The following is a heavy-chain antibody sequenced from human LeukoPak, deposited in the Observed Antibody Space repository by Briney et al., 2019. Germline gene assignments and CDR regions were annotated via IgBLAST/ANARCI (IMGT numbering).Heavy chain of an antibody. D-gene: IGHD3-22*01. CDR3: AKRGVVIRVILVGFHKEAYYFDS. CDR1: GITLSNYG. J-gene: IGHJ4*02. CDR2: LSASGGVT. V-gene: IGHV3-23*01. Sequence: GGSLRLSCAVSGITLSNYGMAWVRQAPGKGLEWVASLSASGGVTSYADSVRGRFSISRDNAKNTLYLQMNSLRAEDTAVYFCAKRGVVIRVILVGFHKEAYYFDSWGQGVLVTVSS.